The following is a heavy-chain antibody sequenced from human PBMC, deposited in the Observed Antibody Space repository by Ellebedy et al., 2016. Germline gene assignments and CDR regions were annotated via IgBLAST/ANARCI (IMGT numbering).Heavy chain of an antibody. J-gene: IGHJ4*02. Sequence: SETLSLTXTVSGGSISSGSYYWSWIRQPPGKGLEWIGEINHSGSTNYNPSLKSRVTISVDTSKNQFSLKLSSVIAADTAVYYCARGRTTVTTSQVAYFDYWGQGTLVTVSS. CDR2: INHSGST. D-gene: IGHD4-17*01. V-gene: IGHV4-39*07. CDR3: ARGRTTVTTSQVAYFDY. CDR1: GGSISSGSYY.